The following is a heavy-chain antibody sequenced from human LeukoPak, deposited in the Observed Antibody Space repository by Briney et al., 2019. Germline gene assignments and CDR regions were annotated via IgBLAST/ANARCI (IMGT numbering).Heavy chain of an antibody. J-gene: IGHJ5*02. CDR1: GYSINNGYY. CDR3: AREYSGSHNWFDP. CDR2: ISHSGGT. V-gene: IGHV4-38-2*02. D-gene: IGHD1-26*01. Sequence: SETLSLACTVSGYSINNGYYWGWIRPPPGKGLEWIGSISHSGGTHYNASLKSRVAISLDTSKNQFFLGLASVTAADTALYYCAREYSGSHNWFDPWGQGTLVTVSS.